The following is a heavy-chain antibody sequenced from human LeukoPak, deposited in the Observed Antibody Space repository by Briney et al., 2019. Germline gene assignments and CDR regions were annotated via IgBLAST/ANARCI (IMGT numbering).Heavy chain of an antibody. CDR1: GYTLTELS. D-gene: IGHD6-19*01. CDR2: FDPEDGET. J-gene: IGHJ6*02. V-gene: IGHV1-24*01. CDR3: ATRESVAGTYYYYYGMDV. Sequence: ASVKVSCKVSGYTLTELSMHWVRQAPGKGLEWMGGFDPEDGETIYAQKFQGRVTMTEDTSTDTAYMELSSLRSEDTAVYYCATRESVAGTYYYYYGMDVWAKGPRSPSP.